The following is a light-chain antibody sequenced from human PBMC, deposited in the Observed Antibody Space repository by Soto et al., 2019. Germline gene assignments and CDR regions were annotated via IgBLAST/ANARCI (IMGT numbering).Light chain of an antibody. CDR3: QQSYSTPPGT. Sequence: DIQMTQSPSSLSASVGDRVTITCRASQSISTYLNWYQQKPGKAPKLLIYGTSTLQSGVPLRFAGSGSGTHFTLTITSLQPEDFATYYCQQSYSTPPGTFGQGTKVDIK. V-gene: IGKV1-39*01. CDR1: QSISTY. CDR2: GTS. J-gene: IGKJ1*01.